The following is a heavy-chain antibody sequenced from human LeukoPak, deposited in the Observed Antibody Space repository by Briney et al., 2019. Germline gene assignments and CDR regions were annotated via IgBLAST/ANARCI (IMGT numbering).Heavy chain of an antibody. V-gene: IGHV1-69*05. CDR1: GGTFSSYA. J-gene: IGHJ4*02. CDR3: AAASGDCSGGSCAGY. D-gene: IGHD2-15*01. CDR2: IIPIFGTA. Sequence: TVKVSCKASGGTFSSYAISWVRQAPGQGLEWIGRIIPIFGTANYAQKFQGRVTITTDESTSTAYMELSCLLSEDAAVYCCAAASGDCSGGSCAGYWGQGTLVTVSS.